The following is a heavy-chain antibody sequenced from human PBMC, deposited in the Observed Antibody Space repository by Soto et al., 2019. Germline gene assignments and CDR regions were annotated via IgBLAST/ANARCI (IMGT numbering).Heavy chain of an antibody. CDR3: ARWPQLEPRFDY. Sequence: QVQLQESGPGLVKPSQTLSLTCTVSGGSISSGGYYWSWIRQHPGKGLEWIGYIYYSGSTYYNPSLKSRVXXXVXXSKTPFSLKLSSVTAADTAVYYRARWPQLEPRFDYWGQGTLVTVSS. D-gene: IGHD1-1*01. CDR1: GGSISSGGYY. CDR2: IYYSGST. J-gene: IGHJ4*02. V-gene: IGHV4-31*03.